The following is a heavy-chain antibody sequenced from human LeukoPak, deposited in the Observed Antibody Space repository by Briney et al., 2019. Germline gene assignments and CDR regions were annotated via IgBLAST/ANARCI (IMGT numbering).Heavy chain of an antibody. J-gene: IGHJ4*02. CDR3: ARVPRDYSRLGY. Sequence: ASVKVSCKASGYTFTSYDINWVRQATGQGLEWMGWMNPNSGNTGYAQKFQGRVTMTRNTSISTAYMELSSLRSEDTAVYCCARVPRDYSRLGYWGQGTLVTVSS. V-gene: IGHV1-8*01. CDR1: GYTFTSYD. D-gene: IGHD3-16*01. CDR2: MNPNSGNT.